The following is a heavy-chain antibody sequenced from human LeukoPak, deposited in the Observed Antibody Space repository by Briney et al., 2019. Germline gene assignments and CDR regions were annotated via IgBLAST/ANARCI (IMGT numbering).Heavy chain of an antibody. D-gene: IGHD2-21*02. J-gene: IGHJ4*02. CDR2: IKQDGSEK. V-gene: IGHV3-7*03. Sequence: GGSLRLSCAASGFTFSTYWMSWVRQAPGKGLEWVANIKQDGSEKYYVDSVKGRFTISRDNAKNSQYLQMNSLRVEDTALYYCARAQTYGDSRLLLDYWGQGTLVTVSS. CDR3: ARAQTYGDSRLLLDY. CDR1: GFTFSTYW.